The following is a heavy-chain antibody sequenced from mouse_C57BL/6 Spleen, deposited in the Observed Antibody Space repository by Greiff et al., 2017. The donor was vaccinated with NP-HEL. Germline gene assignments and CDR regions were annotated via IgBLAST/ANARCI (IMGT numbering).Heavy chain of an antibody. CDR3: ARDQGHYYGSSYGAWFAY. D-gene: IGHD1-1*01. Sequence: EVMLVESGGDLVKPGGSLKLSCAASGFTFSSYGMSWVRQTPDKRLEWVATISSGGSYTYYPDSVKGRFTISRDNAKNTLYLQMSSLKYEDTAMYYCARDQGHYYGSSYGAWFAYWGQGTLVTVSA. V-gene: IGHV5-6*02. J-gene: IGHJ3*01. CDR2: ISSGGSYT. CDR1: GFTFSSYG.